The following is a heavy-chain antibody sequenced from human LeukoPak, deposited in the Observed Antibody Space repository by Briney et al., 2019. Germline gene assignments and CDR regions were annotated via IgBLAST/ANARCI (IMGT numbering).Heavy chain of an antibody. V-gene: IGHV4-39*07. Sequence: KPSETLSLTCTVSGGSINSSSYYWGWIRQPPGRGLEWIGSIYYSGSTYYNPSLKSRVTISVDTSKNQFSLKLNSVTAADTAVYYCARDPGGGSGYFDTWGQGTLVTVSS. CDR3: ARDPGGGSGYFDT. CDR1: GGSINSSSYY. CDR2: IYYSGST. J-gene: IGHJ5*02. D-gene: IGHD3-22*01.